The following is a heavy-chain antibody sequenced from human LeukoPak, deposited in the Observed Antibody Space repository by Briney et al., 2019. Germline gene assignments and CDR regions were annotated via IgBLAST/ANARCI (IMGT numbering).Heavy chain of an antibody. J-gene: IGHJ3*01. V-gene: IGHV3-30*04. CDR1: GFTFSNYA. CDR2: IFYDGSIQ. D-gene: IGHD5-18*01. Sequence: GGSLRLSCAASGFTFSNYAMHWVRQAPGKGLEWVAVIFYDGSIQYYADSVKGRFRTSRDNAKNTLYLQINSLRDEDTAVYYCARGGYTGVFDFWGQGTMVTVSS. CDR3: ARGGYTGVFDF.